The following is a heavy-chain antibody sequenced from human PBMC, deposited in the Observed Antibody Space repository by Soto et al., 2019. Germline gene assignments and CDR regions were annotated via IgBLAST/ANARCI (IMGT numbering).Heavy chain of an antibody. D-gene: IGHD3-22*01. CDR2: VYYSGST. CDR1: GGSIDSGDYY. J-gene: IGHJ4*02. Sequence: SETLSLTCTVSGGSIDSGDYYWSWIRQPPGKGLEWIGYVYYSGSTYYNPSLKSRVTISVDTSKNQFSLKLSSVTAADTAVYYCARDPGYYDSSGYYGYWGQGTLVTVSS. CDR3: ARDPGYYDSSGYYGY. V-gene: IGHV4-30-4*08.